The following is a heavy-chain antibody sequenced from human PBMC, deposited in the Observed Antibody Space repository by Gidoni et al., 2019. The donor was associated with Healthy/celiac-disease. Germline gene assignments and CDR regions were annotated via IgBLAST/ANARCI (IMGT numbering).Heavy chain of an antibody. CDR2: IYHSGST. CDR3: ARGLLWFGELSERGDAFDI. CDR1: GGSISSSNW. Sequence: QVQLQESGPGLVKPSGTLSLTCAVSGGSISSSNWWSWVRQPPGKGLEWIGEIYHSGSTNYNPSLKSRVTISADKSKNQFSLKLSSVTAADTAVYYCARGLLWFGELSERGDAFDIWGQGTMVTVSS. D-gene: IGHD3-10*01. V-gene: IGHV4-4*02. J-gene: IGHJ3*02.